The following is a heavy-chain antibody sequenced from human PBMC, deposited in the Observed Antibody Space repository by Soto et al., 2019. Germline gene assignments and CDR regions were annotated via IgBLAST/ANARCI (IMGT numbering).Heavy chain of an antibody. D-gene: IGHD3-22*01. CDR1: GYTFTSYY. CDR3: ARDLARITMIVVVTPNWYFDL. V-gene: IGHV1-46*01. CDR2: IDPSGGST. Sequence: ASVKVSCKASGYTFTSYYMHWVRQAPGQGLEWMGIIDPSGGSTSYAQKFQGRVTMTRDTSTSTVYMELSSLRSEDTAVYYCARDLARITMIVVVTPNWYFDLWGRGTLVTVSS. J-gene: IGHJ2*01.